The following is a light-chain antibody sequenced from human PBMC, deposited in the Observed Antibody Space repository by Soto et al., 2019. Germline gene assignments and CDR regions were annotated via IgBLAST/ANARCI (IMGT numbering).Light chain of an antibody. Sequence: DIQMTQSPSFLSASLGDRVTIACRASRSVSNYLNWYQQTPGKAPTLLIHSASSLQSGVPSRFSGSGSGTDFTLTIDSLQPEDLGIYFCQQTYTTPWTFGQGTKVEIK. J-gene: IGKJ1*01. CDR1: RSVSNY. V-gene: IGKV1-39*01. CDR3: QQTYTTPWT. CDR2: SAS.